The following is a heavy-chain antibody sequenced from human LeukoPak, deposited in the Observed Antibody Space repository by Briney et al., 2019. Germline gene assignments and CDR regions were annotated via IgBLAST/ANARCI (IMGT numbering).Heavy chain of an antibody. D-gene: IGHD5-24*01. CDR1: GFTFSSYW. V-gene: IGHV4-34*01. CDR2: INHSGST. CDR3: ARGRRIQLSRGQVMATITH. J-gene: IGHJ4*02. Sequence: GSLRLSCAASGFTFSSYWMHWVRQPPGKGLEWIGEINHSGSTNYNPSLKSRVTISVDTSKNQFSLKLSSVTAADTAVYYCARGRRIQLSRGQVMATITHWGQGTLVTVSS.